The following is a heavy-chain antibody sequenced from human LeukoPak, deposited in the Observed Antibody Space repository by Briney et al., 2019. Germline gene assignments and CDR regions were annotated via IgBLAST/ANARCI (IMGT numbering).Heavy chain of an antibody. Sequence: GGSLRLSCAASGFTLTTYAMTWVRQAPGKGLEWVSAISGDGDTTYYADSVRGRFTVSKDNSENTLYLQMNSLRAEDTAVYYCARGSDYVWGSYHIQYWGQGTLVTVSS. D-gene: IGHD3-16*02. CDR3: ARGSDYVWGSYHIQY. V-gene: IGHV3-23*01. J-gene: IGHJ4*02. CDR2: ISGDGDTT. CDR1: GFTLTTYA.